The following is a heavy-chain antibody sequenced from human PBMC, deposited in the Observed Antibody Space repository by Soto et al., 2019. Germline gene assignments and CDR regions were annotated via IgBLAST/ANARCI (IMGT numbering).Heavy chain of an antibody. V-gene: IGHV3-21*01. Sequence: GGSLRLSCAASGFSLSDYTMNWVRQAPGKGLEWVSSISKGSDYIFYADKVKGRFTISGDNARNSLHLQMTSLRVEDTAVYYCAKDSGCVNDACAYDPWGQGTLVTVSS. CDR1: GFSLSDYT. CDR3: AKDSGCVNDACAYDP. CDR2: ISKGSDYI. J-gene: IGHJ5*02. D-gene: IGHD2-15*01.